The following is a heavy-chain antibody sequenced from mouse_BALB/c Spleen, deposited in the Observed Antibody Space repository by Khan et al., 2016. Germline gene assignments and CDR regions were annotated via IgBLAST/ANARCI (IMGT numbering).Heavy chain of an antibody. V-gene: IGHV1-7*01. CDR2: INPSTGYT. D-gene: IGHD1-1*01. CDR1: GYTFSSYW. Sequence: QVQLQQSGAELAKPGASVKMSCKASGYTFSSYWMHWVKQRPRQGLEWIGHINPSTGYTEYNQKLKDKATLTADKSSSPAYMQLSSLASEVSAVYYCTRSVPRYAMDYWGQGTSVTVSS. J-gene: IGHJ4*01. CDR3: TRSVPRYAMDY.